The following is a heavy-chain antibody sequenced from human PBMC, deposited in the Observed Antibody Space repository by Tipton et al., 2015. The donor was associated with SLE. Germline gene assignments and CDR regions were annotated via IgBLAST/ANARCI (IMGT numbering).Heavy chain of an antibody. J-gene: IGHJ3*02. CDR3: AGGEVATMWGYALES. CDR2: IYPTGSI. D-gene: IGHD5-24*01. Sequence: TLSLTCTVSGDSINSHYWSWIRQPAGEGLQWIGRIYPTGSINYNPSLKSRVTMSVDTSKNQFSLRLNSVTAADTALSYCAGGEVATMWGYALESWGQGTIVTVSS. CDR1: GDSINSHY. V-gene: IGHV4-4*07.